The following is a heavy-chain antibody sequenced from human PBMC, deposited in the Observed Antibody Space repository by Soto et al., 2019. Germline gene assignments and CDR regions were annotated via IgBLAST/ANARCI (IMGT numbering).Heavy chain of an antibody. CDR1: GGSISSYY. Sequence: QVQLQESGPGLVKPSETLSLTCTVSGGSISSYYWSWIRQPPGKGLEWIGYIYCTGYTNYNPSLKSRVTISVDTSKNQFSLNVSSVTAADTAVYYCARVKWFGESGFDYWGQGTLVTVSS. V-gene: IGHV4-59*01. CDR3: ARVKWFGESGFDY. D-gene: IGHD3-10*01. CDR2: IYCTGYT. J-gene: IGHJ4*02.